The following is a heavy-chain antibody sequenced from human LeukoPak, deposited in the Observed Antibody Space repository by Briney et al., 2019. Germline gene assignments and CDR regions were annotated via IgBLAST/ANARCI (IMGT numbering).Heavy chain of an antibody. CDR2: INWNGGST. Sequence: GGSLRLSCAASGFTFSSYAMSWVRQAPGKGLEWVSGINWNGGSTGYADSVKGRFTISRDNAKNSLYLQMNSLRAEDTALYYCARDSRYCSGGSCYLIDYWGQGTLVTVSS. CDR3: ARDSRYCSGGSCYLIDY. D-gene: IGHD2-15*01. V-gene: IGHV3-20*04. CDR1: GFTFSSYA. J-gene: IGHJ4*02.